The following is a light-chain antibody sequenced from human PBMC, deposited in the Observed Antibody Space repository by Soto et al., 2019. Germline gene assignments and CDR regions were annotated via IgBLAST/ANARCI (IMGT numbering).Light chain of an antibody. CDR3: QQYNNWPGT. Sequence: EIVMTQYPATLSVSPGERATLSCRASQSVSSNLAWYQQKPGQAPRLLIYGASTRATGIPARFSGSGSGTEFTLTISSLQSEDFAVYYCQQYNNWPGTFGQGSKVDI. J-gene: IGKJ1*01. CDR1: QSVSSN. CDR2: GAS. V-gene: IGKV3-15*01.